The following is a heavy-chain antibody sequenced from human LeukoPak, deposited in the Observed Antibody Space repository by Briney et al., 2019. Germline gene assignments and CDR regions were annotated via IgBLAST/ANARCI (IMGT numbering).Heavy chain of an antibody. Sequence: PGGSLRLSCAGSGFAFSSYTMSWVRQATGKGLEWVSDSRSSGDTAYYADSVKGRFTISGDNSRNTLYLQMNSLRAEDTAVYYCAKRFQDDYGDSNAFDIWGQGTTVTVSS. V-gene: IGHV3-23*01. CDR1: GFAFSSYT. CDR2: SRSSGDTA. J-gene: IGHJ3*02. D-gene: IGHD4-17*01. CDR3: AKRFQDDYGDSNAFDI.